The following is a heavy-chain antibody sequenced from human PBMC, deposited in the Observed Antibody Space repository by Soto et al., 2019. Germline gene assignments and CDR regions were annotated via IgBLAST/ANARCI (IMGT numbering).Heavy chain of an antibody. CDR2: INAGNGNT. V-gene: IGHV1-3*01. CDR3: AADLGYCSGGSCSGRYYYYYYGMDV. D-gene: IGHD2-15*01. Sequence: ASVKVSCKASGYTFTSYAMHWVRQAPGQRLEWMGWINAGNGNTKYSQKFQERVTITRDMSTSTAYMELNSLRSEDTAVYYCAADLGYCSGGSCSGRYYYYYYGMDVWGQGTTVTVSS. CDR1: GYTFTSYA. J-gene: IGHJ6*02.